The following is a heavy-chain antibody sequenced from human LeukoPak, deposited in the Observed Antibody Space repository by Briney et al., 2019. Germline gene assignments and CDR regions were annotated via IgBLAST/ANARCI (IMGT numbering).Heavy chain of an antibody. V-gene: IGHV3-53*01. CDR2: LYSGGNT. CDR1: GFTFSSYS. J-gene: IGHJ3*02. Sequence: PGGSLRLSCAASGFTFSSYSMNWVRQVPGKGLEWVSLLYSGGNTYYADSVKGRFTISRDNSRNTLYLQLDSLRAEDTAIYYCAGVMRGAFDIWGQGTLVTVSS. CDR3: AGVMRGAFDI.